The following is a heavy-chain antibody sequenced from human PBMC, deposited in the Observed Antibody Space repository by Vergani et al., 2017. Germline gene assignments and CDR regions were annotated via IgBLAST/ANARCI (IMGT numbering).Heavy chain of an antibody. CDR1: GGSISSYY. J-gene: IGHJ6*02. D-gene: IGHD2-2*01. V-gene: IGHV4-31*03. Sequence: QVQLQESGPGLVKPSQTLSLTCTVSGGSISSYYWSWIRQHPGKGLEWIGYIYYSGSTYYNPSLKSRVTISVDTSKNQFSLKLSSVTAADTAVYYCARDRQIVVVPAAQIYYYYGMDVWGQGTTVTVS. CDR2: IYYSGST. CDR3: ARDRQIVVVPAAQIYYYYGMDV.